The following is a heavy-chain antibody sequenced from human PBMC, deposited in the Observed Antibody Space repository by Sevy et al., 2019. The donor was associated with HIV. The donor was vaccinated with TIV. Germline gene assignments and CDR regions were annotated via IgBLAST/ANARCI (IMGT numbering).Heavy chain of an antibody. CDR2: ISNSRST. CDR3: ASRYCSSTSCYVPGYYGMDV. D-gene: IGHD2-2*01. CDR1: GGFVTSTSYY. Sequence: SETLSLTCTVSGGFVTSTSYYWAWIRQSPGKGLEWIGSISNSRSTYYNPSLKSRVTISVHTSKNQFSLMLSSVTAADTAVYYCASRYCSSTSCYVPGYYGMDVWGQGTTVTVSS. V-gene: IGHV4-39*01. J-gene: IGHJ6*02.